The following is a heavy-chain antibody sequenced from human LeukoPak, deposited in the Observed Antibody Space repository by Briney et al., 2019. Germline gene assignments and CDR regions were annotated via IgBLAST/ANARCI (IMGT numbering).Heavy chain of an antibody. J-gene: IGHJ3*02. CDR1: GGSISSYY. D-gene: IGHD3-22*01. CDR2: IYYSGST. CDR3: ARVSGAYDSIAFDI. Sequence: SETLSLTCTVSGGSISSYYWSWIRQPPGKGLEWIGYIYYSGSTNYNPSLKSRVTISVDTSKNQFSLKLSSVTAADTAVYYCARVSGAYDSIAFDIWGQGTMVTVSS. V-gene: IGHV4-59*08.